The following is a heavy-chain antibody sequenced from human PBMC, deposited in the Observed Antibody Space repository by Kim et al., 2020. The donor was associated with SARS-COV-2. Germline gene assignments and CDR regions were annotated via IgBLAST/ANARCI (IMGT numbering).Heavy chain of an antibody. CDR3: GRDRMGGAFDI. Sequence: IYYAKSVKGRYTIYRNKAKNSLYLQMNSLRDEDTALYCCGRDRMGGAFDIWGQGTMVTVSS. CDR2: I. J-gene: IGHJ3*02. V-gene: IGHV3-21*01. D-gene: IGHD3-16*01.